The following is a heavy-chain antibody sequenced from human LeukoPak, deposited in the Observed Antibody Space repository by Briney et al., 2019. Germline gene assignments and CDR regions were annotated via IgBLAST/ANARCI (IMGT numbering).Heavy chain of an antibody. V-gene: IGHV1-18*01. D-gene: IGHD4-17*01. J-gene: IGHJ4*02. CDR3: ARALTTVTTYY. CDR1: GYTFTSYG. CDR2: IRAYNGNK. Sequence: ASVKVSCKASGYTFTSYGISGVRQAPGQGLEWVGWIRAYNGNKNYAQKLQGRVTMTTDTSTSTAYMELRSLRSDDTAVYYCARALTTVTTYYWGQGTLVTVSS.